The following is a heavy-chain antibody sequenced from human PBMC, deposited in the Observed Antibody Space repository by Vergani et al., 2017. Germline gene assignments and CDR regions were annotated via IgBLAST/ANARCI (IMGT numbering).Heavy chain of an antibody. V-gene: IGHV4-34*01. Sequence: QVQLQQWGAGLLKPSETLSLTCAVYGGSFSGYYWSWIRQPPGKGLEWIGEINHSGSTNYNPSLKSRVTISVDTSKNQFSLKLRSVTAADTAVYYCARGIAARLHYYYYMDVWGKGTTVTVSS. J-gene: IGHJ6*03. CDR1: GGSFSGYY. D-gene: IGHD6-6*01. CDR3: ARGIAARLHYYYYMDV. CDR2: INHSGST.